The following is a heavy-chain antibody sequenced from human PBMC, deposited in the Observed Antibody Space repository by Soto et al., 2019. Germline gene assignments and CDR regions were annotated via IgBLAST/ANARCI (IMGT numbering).Heavy chain of an antibody. CDR1: GGTFSSYA. D-gene: IGHD2-8*02. CDR3: ARAMRCGGVCDWDYYGMDV. J-gene: IGHJ6*02. V-gene: IGHV1-69*13. CDR2: IIPIFGTA. Sequence: SVKVSCKASGGTFSSYAISWVRQAPGQGLEWMGGIIPIFGTANYAQKFQGRVTITADESTSTAYMELSSLRSEDTAVYYCARAMRCGGVCDWDYYGMDVWGQGTTVTVSS.